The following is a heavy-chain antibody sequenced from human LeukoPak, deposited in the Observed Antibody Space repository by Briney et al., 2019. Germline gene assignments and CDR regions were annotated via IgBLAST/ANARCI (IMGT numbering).Heavy chain of an antibody. CDR1: GFTFSSYN. V-gene: IGHV3-21*01. CDR2: ISSSSSYI. J-gene: IGHJ5*01. Sequence: PGGSLRLSCAASGFTFSSYNMNWVRQAPGKGLEWVASISSSSSYIYYADSLKGRFTISRDNAKISLYLQMNSLRAEDTAVYYCARDLSSSTSCYYSWGQGTLVTVSS. CDR3: ARDLSSSTSCYYS. D-gene: IGHD2-2*01.